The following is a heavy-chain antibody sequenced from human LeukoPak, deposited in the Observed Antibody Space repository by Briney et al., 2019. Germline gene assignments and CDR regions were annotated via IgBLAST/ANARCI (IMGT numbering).Heavy chain of an antibody. J-gene: IGHJ4*02. CDR3: ARLAEAGHFDH. V-gene: IGHV1-18*01. CDR2: ISGYNGDT. D-gene: IGHD6-19*01. Sequence: ASVKVSCKASGYTFTSYGISWVRQAPGQGLEWMGWISGYNGDTNYAQKLQGRVTMTTDTSTSTVYMELRSLRSDDTAVYFCARLAEAGHFDHWGQGTLVTVSS. CDR1: GYTFTSYG.